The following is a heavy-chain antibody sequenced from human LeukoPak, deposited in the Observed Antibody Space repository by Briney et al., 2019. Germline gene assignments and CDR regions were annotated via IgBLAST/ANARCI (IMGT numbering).Heavy chain of an antibody. J-gene: IGHJ5*02. CDR1: GGSISSYY. Sequence: SETLSLTCTVSGGSISSYYWSWIRQPPGKGLEWIGYIYYSGCTNYNPSLKSRVTISVDTSKNQFSLKLSSVTAADTAVYYCARDRAAPSPDYYDSSGYYYNVAIGTWGQGTLVTVSS. CDR2: IYYSGCT. D-gene: IGHD3-22*01. V-gene: IGHV4-59*12. CDR3: ARDRAAPSPDYYDSSGYYYNVAIGT.